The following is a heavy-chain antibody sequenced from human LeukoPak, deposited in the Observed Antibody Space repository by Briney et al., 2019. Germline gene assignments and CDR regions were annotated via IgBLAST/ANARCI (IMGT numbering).Heavy chain of an antibody. J-gene: IGHJ6*03. Sequence: SETLSLTCTVSGGSISSYYWSWIRQPAGKGLEWIGRIYTSGSTNYNPSLKSRVTMSVDPSKNQFSLKLSSVTAADTAVYYCAREGITIFGLVILSDYYYMDVWGKGTTVTVSS. CDR2: IYTSGST. D-gene: IGHD3-3*01. V-gene: IGHV4-4*07. CDR3: AREGITIFGLVILSDYYYMDV. CDR1: GGSISSYY.